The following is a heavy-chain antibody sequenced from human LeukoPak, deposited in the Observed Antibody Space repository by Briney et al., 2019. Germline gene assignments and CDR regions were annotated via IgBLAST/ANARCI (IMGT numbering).Heavy chain of an antibody. D-gene: IGHD3-22*01. Sequence: SETLSLTCTVSGGSISSHYWSWIRQPPGKGLEWIGYIYYSGSTNYSPSLKSRVTISVDTSKNQFSLKLSSVTAADTAVYYCARYYYYDSSGYYSFHNWFDPWGQGTLVTVSS. CDR3: ARYYYYDSSGYYSFHNWFDP. V-gene: IGHV4-59*11. J-gene: IGHJ5*02. CDR2: IYYSGST. CDR1: GGSISSHY.